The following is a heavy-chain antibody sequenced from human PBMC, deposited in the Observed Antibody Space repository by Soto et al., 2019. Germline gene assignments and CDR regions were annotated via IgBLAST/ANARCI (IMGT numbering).Heavy chain of an antibody. CDR2: INYSGST. D-gene: IGHD2-2*01. Sequence: SETLSLTCTVSGGSISSGGYYWSWIRQHPGKGLEWIGYINYSGSTYYNPSLKSRVTISVDTSKNQFSLKLSSVTAADTAVYYCARGNCSSTSCYYDYWGQGTLVTVSS. CDR3: ARGNCSSTSCYYDY. CDR1: GGSISSGGYY. J-gene: IGHJ4*02. V-gene: IGHV4-31*03.